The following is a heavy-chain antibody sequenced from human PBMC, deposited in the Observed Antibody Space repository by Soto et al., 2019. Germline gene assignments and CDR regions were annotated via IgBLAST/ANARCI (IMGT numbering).Heavy chain of an antibody. Sequence: QVQLVESGGSVVQPGRSLRLSCAASGFTFSSYGMHWVRQAPVKWLEWVAVISHDGSNKYYADSVKGRFTISRDNSKNTLYLQMNSLRAEDTAVYYCAAWFGAFDYWGQGTLVTVSS. J-gene: IGHJ4*02. D-gene: IGHD3-10*01. CDR3: AAWFGAFDY. V-gene: IGHV3-30*03. CDR2: ISHDGSNK. CDR1: GFTFSSYG.